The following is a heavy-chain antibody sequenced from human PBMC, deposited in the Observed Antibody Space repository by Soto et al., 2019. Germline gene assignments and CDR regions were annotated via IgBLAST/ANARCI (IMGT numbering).Heavy chain of an antibody. CDR3: ARGPYRNTYNWFDS. V-gene: IGHV3-48*03. J-gene: IGHJ5*02. CDR1: GFIFSDYE. D-gene: IGHD5-12*01. CDR2: ISGSGLTI. Sequence: PGGSLRLSCAASGFIFSDYEINWVRQAPGKGLEWVSYISGSGLTICYADSVKGRFTISRDNAKNSLYLQMNSLGVEDTAVYYCARGPYRNTYNWFDSWGQGTLVTVS.